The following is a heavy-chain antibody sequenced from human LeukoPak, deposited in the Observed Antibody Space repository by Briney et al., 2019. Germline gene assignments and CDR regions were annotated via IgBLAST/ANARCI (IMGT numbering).Heavy chain of an antibody. J-gene: IGHJ5*02. CDR2: IIPIFGTA. Sequence: GSSVKVSCKASGGTFSSYAISWVRQAPGQGLEWMGGIIPIFGTANYAQKFQGRVTITADVSTSTAYMELSSLRSEDTAVYYCARDPPHYYDSSGYYLGRFDPWGQGTLVTVSS. CDR1: GGTFSSYA. V-gene: IGHV1-69*01. D-gene: IGHD3-22*01. CDR3: ARDPPHYYDSSGYYLGRFDP.